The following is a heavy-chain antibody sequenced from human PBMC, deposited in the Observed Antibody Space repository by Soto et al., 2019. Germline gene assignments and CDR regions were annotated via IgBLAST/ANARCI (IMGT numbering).Heavy chain of an antibody. V-gene: IGHV4-61*01. J-gene: IGHJ4*02. Sequence: PSETLSLTCTVSGGSITSGSYYWGWIRQPPGKGLEWIGYIYYSGSTNYNPSLKSRVTISVDTSKNQFSLKLSSVTAADTAVYYCARGSGVSSWYVDYWGQGTLVTVSS. CDR3: ARGSGVSSWYVDY. CDR2: IYYSGST. CDR1: GGSITSGSYY. D-gene: IGHD3-10*01.